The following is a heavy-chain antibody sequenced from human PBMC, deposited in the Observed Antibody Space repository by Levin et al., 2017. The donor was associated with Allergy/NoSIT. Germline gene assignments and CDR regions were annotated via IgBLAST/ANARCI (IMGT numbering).Heavy chain of an antibody. J-gene: IGHJ4*02. CDR3: ARTRPDWAFDY. Sequence: PGGSLRLSCTVSGGSISSYYWSWIRQPPGKGLEWIGYIYYSGSTNYNPSLKSRVTISVDTSKNQFSLKLSSVTAADTAVYYCARTRPDWAFDYWGQGTLVTVSS. V-gene: IGHV4-59*01. CDR1: GGSISSYY. CDR2: IYYSGST. D-gene: IGHD3-9*01.